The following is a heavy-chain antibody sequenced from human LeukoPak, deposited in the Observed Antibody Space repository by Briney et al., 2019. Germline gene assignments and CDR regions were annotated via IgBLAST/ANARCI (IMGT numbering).Heavy chain of an antibody. CDR1: GGSFSGYY. Sequence: SETLSLTCAVYGGSFSGYYWSWIRQPPGKGLEWIGEINNSGSTNYNPSLKSRVTISVDTSKNQFSLKLSSVTAADTAVYYCARGLKMVRGVTKTNWFDPWGQGTLVTVSS. CDR3: ARGLKMVRGVTKTNWFDP. V-gene: IGHV4-34*01. CDR2: INNSGST. D-gene: IGHD3-10*01. J-gene: IGHJ5*02.